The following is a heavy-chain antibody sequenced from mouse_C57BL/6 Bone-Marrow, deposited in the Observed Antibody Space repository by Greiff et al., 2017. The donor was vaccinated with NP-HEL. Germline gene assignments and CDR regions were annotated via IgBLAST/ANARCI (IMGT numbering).Heavy chain of an antibody. CDR1: GYSIISGYY. D-gene: IGHD1-1*01. CDR2: ISYDGSN. V-gene: IGHV3-6*01. J-gene: IGHJ3*01. Sequence: DVKLVYSLPGLLKPSQSLSLTCSVTGYSIISGYYWNWIRQFPGNKLEWMAYISYDGSNNYNPSLKNRISITRDISKNQFFLKLTSVTTEDTATYYCAREGGYYGSPFAYWGQGTLVTVSA. CDR3: AREGGYYGSPFAY.